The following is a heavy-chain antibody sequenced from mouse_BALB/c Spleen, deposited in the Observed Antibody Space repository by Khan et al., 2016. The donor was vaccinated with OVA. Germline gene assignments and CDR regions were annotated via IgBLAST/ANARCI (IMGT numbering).Heavy chain of an antibody. CDR1: GFTFSAYG. CDR3: ASHLTGSFAY. Sequence: EVELVESGGDLVKSGGSLRLSCAASGFTFSAYGMAWVRQAPDKRLEWVATINSDGGYTYYPDTVKGRFTIYRNNAENTLSLQMSSLKSEDTAIYYCASHLTGSFAYWGQGTLVTVSA. CDR2: INSDGGYT. V-gene: IGHV5-6*01. D-gene: IGHD4-1*01. J-gene: IGHJ3*01.